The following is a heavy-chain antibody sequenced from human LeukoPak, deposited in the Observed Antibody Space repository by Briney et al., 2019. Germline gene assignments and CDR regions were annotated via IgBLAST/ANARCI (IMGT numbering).Heavy chain of an antibody. CDR1: GFTFDDYA. V-gene: IGHV3-9*01. CDR2: ISWNSGSI. D-gene: IGHD1-26*01. J-gene: IGHJ4*02. CDR3: AKDKGIYSGSYTGYFGY. Sequence: GRSLRLSCAASGFTFDDYAMHWVRQAPGKGLEWVSGISWNSGSIGYADSVEGRFTISRDNAKNSLYLQMNSLRAEDTALYYCAKDKGIYSGSYTGYFGYWGQGTLVTVSS.